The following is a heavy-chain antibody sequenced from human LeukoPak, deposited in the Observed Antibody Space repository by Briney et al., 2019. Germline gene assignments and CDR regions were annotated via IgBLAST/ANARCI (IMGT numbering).Heavy chain of an antibody. J-gene: IGHJ6*02. V-gene: IGHV1-2*04. CDR2: INPNSGGT. Sequence: ASVKVSCKASGYTFTGYYMHWVRQAPGQGLEWMGWINPNSGGTNYAQKFQGWVTMTRDTSISTAYMELSRLRSDDTAVYYCARDGARYYYYYGMDVWGQGTTVTVSS. CDR3: ARDGARYYYYYGMDV. CDR1: GYTFTGYY. D-gene: IGHD4/OR15-4a*01.